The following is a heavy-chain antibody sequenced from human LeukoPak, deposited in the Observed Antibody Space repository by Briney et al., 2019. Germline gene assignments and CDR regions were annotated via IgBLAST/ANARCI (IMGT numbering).Heavy chain of an antibody. V-gene: IGHV4-30-4*01. CDR3: ASAIWFGELSGYFDY. Sequence: SETLSLTCTVSGGSISSGDYYWSWIRQPPGKGLEWIGYIYYSGSTYYNPSLKSRVTISVDTSKNQFSLKLSSVTAADTAVYYCASAIWFGELSGYFDYWGQGTPVTVSS. CDR1: GGSISSGDYY. J-gene: IGHJ4*02. CDR2: IYYSGST. D-gene: IGHD3-10*01.